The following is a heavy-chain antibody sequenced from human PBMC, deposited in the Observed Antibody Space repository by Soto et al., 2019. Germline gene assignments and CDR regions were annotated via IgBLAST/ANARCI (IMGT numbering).Heavy chain of an antibody. CDR2: IHPSGDT. CDR1: GYKFTTYF. Sequence: QVQLVQSGAELKKPGASVKVACKASGYKFTTYFIHWVRQAPGQGLEWMGMIHPSGDTGYAQKFRGRVTMTIDTSTTKAYMELRNLTSEDTAVYVSVRGYCTTSPCSGDFQFWGQGTLVTVAS. J-gene: IGHJ1*01. V-gene: IGHV1-46*01. CDR3: VRGYCTTSPCSGDFQF. D-gene: IGHD2-15*01.